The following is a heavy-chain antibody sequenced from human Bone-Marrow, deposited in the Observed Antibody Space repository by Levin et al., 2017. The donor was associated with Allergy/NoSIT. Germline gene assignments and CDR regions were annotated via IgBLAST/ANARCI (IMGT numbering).Heavy chain of an antibody. V-gene: IGHV3-11*01. D-gene: IGHD3-16*01. CDR2: ISTSGSSI. Sequence: LSLTCAASGFTFSDYYMSWIRQAPGKGLEWISYISTSGSSIYYADSVKGRFTISRDNAKNSLYLQMNSLRVEDTAIYYCAREGGAAFDIWGQGTMVPVSS. CDR1: GFTFSDYY. J-gene: IGHJ3*02. CDR3: AREGGAAFDI.